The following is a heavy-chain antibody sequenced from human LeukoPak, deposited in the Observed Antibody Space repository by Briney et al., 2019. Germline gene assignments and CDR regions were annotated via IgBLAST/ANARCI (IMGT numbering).Heavy chain of an antibody. D-gene: IGHD6-13*01. V-gene: IGHV1-69*13. CDR3: ARDSGQQLGYYYYGMDV. J-gene: IGHJ6*04. Sequence: SVKVSCKASGGTFSIYAISWVRQAPGQGLEWMGGIIPIFGTANYAQKFQGRVTITADESTSTAYMELSSLRSEDTAVYYCARDSGQQLGYYYYGMDVWGKGTTVTVSS. CDR2: IIPIFGTA. CDR1: GGTFSIYA.